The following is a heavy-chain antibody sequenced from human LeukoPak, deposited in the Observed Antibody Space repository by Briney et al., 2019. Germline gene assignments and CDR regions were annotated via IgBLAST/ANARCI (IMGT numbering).Heavy chain of an antibody. Sequence: GGSLRLSCAASGFTFSSYGMHWVRQAPGKGLEWVAFIRYDRSNKYYADSVKGRFTISGDNSKNTLYLQMNSLRAEDTAVYYCAREQKLRIAAQYFDYWGQGTLVTVSS. J-gene: IGHJ4*02. CDR3: AREQKLRIAAQYFDY. CDR2: IRYDRSNK. CDR1: GFTFSSYG. V-gene: IGHV3-30*02. D-gene: IGHD6-6*01.